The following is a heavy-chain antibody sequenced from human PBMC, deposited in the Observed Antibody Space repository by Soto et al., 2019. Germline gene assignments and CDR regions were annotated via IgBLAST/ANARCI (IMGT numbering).Heavy chain of an antibody. Sequence: QVQLVESGGGVVQPGRSLRLSCAASGFTFSSYGMHWVRQAPGKGLEWVAGIWYDGSNKYYADSVKGRLTISRDNSKNALYLQMNGVSAEDTAVYYCATGNYGDLDFAIWGQGTMVTVSS. J-gene: IGHJ3*02. D-gene: IGHD4-17*01. CDR1: GFTFSSYG. V-gene: IGHV3-33*01. CDR3: ATGNYGDLDFAI. CDR2: IWYDGSNK.